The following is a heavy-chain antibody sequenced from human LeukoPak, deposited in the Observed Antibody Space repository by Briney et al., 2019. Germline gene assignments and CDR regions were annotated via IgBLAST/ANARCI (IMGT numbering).Heavy chain of an antibody. J-gene: IGHJ4*02. D-gene: IGHD3-10*01. CDR2: IYPGDSDT. CDR1: GYGFTSYW. CDR3: ARRGSGSYYTTGYYFDY. V-gene: IGHV5-51*01. Sequence: PGESLKISCKGSGYGFTSYWIGWVRQMPGKGLEWMGIIYPGDSDTRYSPSFQGQVTISADKSISTAYLQWSSLKASDTAMYYCARRGSGSYYTTGYYFDYWGQGTLVTVSS.